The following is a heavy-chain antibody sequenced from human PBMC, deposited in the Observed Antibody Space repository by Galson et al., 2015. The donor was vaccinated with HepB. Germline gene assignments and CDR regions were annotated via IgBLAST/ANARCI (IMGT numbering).Heavy chain of an antibody. CDR2: INPNSGGT. Sequence: YTFTGYYMHWVRQAPGQGLEWMGWINPNSGGTNYAQKFQGWVTMTRDTSISTAYMELSRLRSDDTAVYYCARDRVGTYYDILTGYYGAFDIWGQGTMVTVSS. D-gene: IGHD3-9*01. J-gene: IGHJ3*02. V-gene: IGHV1-2*04. CDR3: ARDRVGTYYDILTGYYGAFDI. CDR1: YTFTGYY.